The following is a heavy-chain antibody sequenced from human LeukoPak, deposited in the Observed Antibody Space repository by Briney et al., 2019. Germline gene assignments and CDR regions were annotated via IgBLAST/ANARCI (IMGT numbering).Heavy chain of an antibody. CDR2: IWHDGSNK. Sequence: GGSLRLSCAASGFNFGSSGMHWVRQAPGKGLEWVAVIWHDGSNKNYADSVKGRFTISRDNSKNMLYLQMNILRAEDTAVYYCARGAGGCFDYWGQGTLVTVSS. CDR3: ARGAGGCFDY. J-gene: IGHJ4*02. CDR1: GFNFGSSG. D-gene: IGHD3-10*01. V-gene: IGHV3-33*01.